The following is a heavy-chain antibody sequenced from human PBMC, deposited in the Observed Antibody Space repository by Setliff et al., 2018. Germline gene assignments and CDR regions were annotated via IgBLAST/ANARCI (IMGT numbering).Heavy chain of an antibody. J-gene: IGHJ4*02. CDR2: FIPIFGTA. CDR3: ARERGSYDSSTHYTYYFDY. D-gene: IGHD3-22*01. Sequence: SVKVSCKASGGTFNNYALNWVRQAPGQGLEWMGGFIPIFGTANYAQKFQGRVTVIADESTTTTYMELSSLRSEDTAVYFCARERGSYDSSTHYTYYFDYWGQGTLVTVSS. CDR1: GGTFNNYA. V-gene: IGHV1-69*13.